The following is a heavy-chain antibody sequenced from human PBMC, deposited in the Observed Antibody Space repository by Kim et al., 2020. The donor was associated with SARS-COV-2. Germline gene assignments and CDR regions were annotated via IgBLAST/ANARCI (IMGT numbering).Heavy chain of an antibody. CDR2: INPSGGST. J-gene: IGHJ6*02. V-gene: IGHV1-46*01. CDR3: ARDGVLWGHESYYDILTGYYPYYDGMDV. Sequence: ASVKVSCKASGYTFTSYSMHWVRQAPGQGLEWMGIINPSGGSTSYAQKFQGRVTMTRDTSTSTVYMELGSLRSEDTAVYYCARDGVLWGHESYYDILTGYYPYYDGMDVWGQGTTVTVSS. D-gene: IGHD3-9*01. CDR1: GYTFTSYS.